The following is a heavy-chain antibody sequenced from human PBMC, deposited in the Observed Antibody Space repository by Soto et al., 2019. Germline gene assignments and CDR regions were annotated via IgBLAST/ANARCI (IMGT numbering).Heavy chain of an antibody. CDR1: GASMSCKY. Sequence: PSETLSITCTFYGASMSCKYWNWIRQSPGKGLEWIGYIYYTGSTKYNPSLKSRVTISLDTSKNQFSLRLTSVTSADTAVYYCARGGSYGDFFDYWGQGAQVTVSS. CDR3: ARGGSYGDFFDY. D-gene: IGHD4-17*01. J-gene: IGHJ4*02. CDR2: IYYTGST. V-gene: IGHV4-59*01.